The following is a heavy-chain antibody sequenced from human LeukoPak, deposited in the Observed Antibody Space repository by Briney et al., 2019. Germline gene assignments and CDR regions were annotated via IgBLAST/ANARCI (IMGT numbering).Heavy chain of an antibody. J-gene: IGHJ4*02. Sequence: GGSLRLSCAASGFTFSSYWMSWVRQAPGKGLEWVANIKQDGSEKYYVDSVKGRFTISRDNAKNSLYLQMNSLGAEDTAVYYCARGQYYYDSSGPFDYWGQGTLVTVSS. CDR2: IKQDGSEK. V-gene: IGHV3-7*01. CDR3: ARGQYYYDSSGPFDY. D-gene: IGHD3-22*01. CDR1: GFTFSSYW.